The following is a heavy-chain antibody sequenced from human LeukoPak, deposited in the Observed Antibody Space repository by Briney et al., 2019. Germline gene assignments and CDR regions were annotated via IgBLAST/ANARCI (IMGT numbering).Heavy chain of an antibody. CDR2: IYYSGST. CDR1: GGSISSGGYY. D-gene: IGHD3-22*01. CDR3: ARHYYDSSGYQSPIDY. J-gene: IGHJ4*02. Sequence: PSETLSLTCTVSGGSISSGGYYWSWIRQHPGTGLEWIGYIYYSGSTYYNPSLKSRVTISVDTSKNQFSLKLSSVTAADTAVYYCARHYYDSSGYQSPIDYWGQGTLVTVSS. V-gene: IGHV4-31*03.